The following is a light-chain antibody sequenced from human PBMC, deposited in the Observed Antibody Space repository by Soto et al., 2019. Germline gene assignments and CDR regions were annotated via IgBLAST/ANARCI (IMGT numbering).Light chain of an antibody. CDR1: QSVSSNF. J-gene: IGKJ1*01. V-gene: IGKV3-20*01. Sequence: EIVLTQSPGTLSLTPGERATLSCRASQSVSSNFLAWYQQKPGQAPRLLIYGASTRATGIPDRCSGSGSGTDFTLTVSRLEPEDFAVYDCQQYNSSPRTFGQGTKVEIK. CDR2: GAS. CDR3: QQYNSSPRT.